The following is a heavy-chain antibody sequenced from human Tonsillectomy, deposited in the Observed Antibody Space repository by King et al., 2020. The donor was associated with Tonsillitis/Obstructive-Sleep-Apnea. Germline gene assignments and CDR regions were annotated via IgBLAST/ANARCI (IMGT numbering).Heavy chain of an antibody. J-gene: IGHJ3*02. Sequence: VQLVQSGAEVKKPGASVKVSCKASGYTFINYYMHWVRQAPGQGLEWMGIINPSGGSTSYVQKFQGRVIMTRDTSTSTVYMELSSLSSEDTAVYYCARGFDTALVSDDAFDIWGQGTTVTVSS. CDR3: ARGFDTALVSDDAFDI. D-gene: IGHD5-18*01. CDR2: INPSGGST. CDR1: GYTFINYY. V-gene: IGHV1-46*01.